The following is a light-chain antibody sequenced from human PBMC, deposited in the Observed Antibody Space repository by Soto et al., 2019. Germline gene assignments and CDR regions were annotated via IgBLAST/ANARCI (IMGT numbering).Light chain of an antibody. CDR1: QRISND. V-gene: IGKV3-15*01. J-gene: IGKJ1*01. CDR3: QQYNNWPPWT. Sequence: EVLMTQSPATLSVSPGERVILSCRASQRISNDLAWYQQKAGQAPRLLIYDASTRATGIPARFSGSGSGTEFTLTISSLQSEDFAVYFCQQYNNWPPWTFGQGTKAEIQ. CDR2: DAS.